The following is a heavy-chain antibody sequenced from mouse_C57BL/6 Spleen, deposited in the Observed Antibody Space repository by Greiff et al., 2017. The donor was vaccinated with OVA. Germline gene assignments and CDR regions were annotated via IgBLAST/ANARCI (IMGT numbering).Heavy chain of an antibody. V-gene: IGHV1-55*01. CDR2: IYPGSGST. Sequence: QVQLQQPGAELVKPGASVKMSCKASGYTFTSYWITWVKQRPGQGLEWIGDIYPGSGSTNYNEKFKSKATLTVDTSSSTAYMQLSSLTSEDSAVYYCARSEYYGSSGWYFDVWGTGTTVTVSS. J-gene: IGHJ1*03. CDR1: GYTFTSYW. CDR3: ARSEYYGSSGWYFDV. D-gene: IGHD1-1*01.